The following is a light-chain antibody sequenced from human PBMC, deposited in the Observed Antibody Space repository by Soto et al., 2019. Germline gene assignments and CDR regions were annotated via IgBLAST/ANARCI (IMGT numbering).Light chain of an antibody. CDR1: QSVSSY. CDR3: QQRSNWPIT. V-gene: IGKV3-11*01. CDR2: DAS. J-gene: IGKJ5*01. Sequence: EIVLTQSPATLSLSPGEGATLSCRASQSVSSYLAWYQQKPGQAPRLLIYDASNRATGIPARFSGSGSGTGFTLTISRLEPEDSAVYYCQQRSNWPITFGQGTRLEIK.